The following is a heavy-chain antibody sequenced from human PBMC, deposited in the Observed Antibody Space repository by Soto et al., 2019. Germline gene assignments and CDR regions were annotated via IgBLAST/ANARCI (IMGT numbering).Heavy chain of an antibody. Sequence: EVQLLESGGGLVQPGGSLRLSGAASGFTFSSYAMSWVLQAPGRGLEWVSPISGSGGSTYYADSVKGRFTISRDNSKNTLYLQMNSLRAEDTAVYYCARRASGWFFDYWGQGTLVTVSS. J-gene: IGHJ4*02. CDR2: ISGSGGST. CDR1: GFTFSSYA. V-gene: IGHV3-23*01. CDR3: ARRASGWFFDY. D-gene: IGHD6-19*01.